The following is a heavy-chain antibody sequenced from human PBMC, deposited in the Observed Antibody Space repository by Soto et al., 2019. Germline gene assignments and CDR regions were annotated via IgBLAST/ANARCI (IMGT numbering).Heavy chain of an antibody. V-gene: IGHV1-3*04. J-gene: IGHJ5*02. D-gene: IGHD3-10*01. CDR2: INTGNGNT. Sequence: GASVKVSCKASGYTFTSYAMHWVRQAPGQRLEWIGWINTGNGNTKYSQKFQGRVTITRDTSASTAYMELSSLRSEDTAVYYCTRAITMIRGVIPENWFDPWGQGTLVTVSS. CDR1: GYTFTSYA. CDR3: TRAITMIRGVIPENWFDP.